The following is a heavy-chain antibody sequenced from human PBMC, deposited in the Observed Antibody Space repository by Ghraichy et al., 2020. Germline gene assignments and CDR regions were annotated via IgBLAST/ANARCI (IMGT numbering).Heavy chain of an antibody. J-gene: IGHJ4*02. CDR2: IYNSENT. Sequence: GSLRLSCNVSGGSMRSYLWSWIRQPAGKGLEWIGRIYNSENTNYNPSLNSRVTMSVDTSKNQFSLKLDSVTAADTAVYYCAREGGAARPLDYSGQGTLVTVSS. CDR1: GGSMRSYL. CDR3: AREGGAARPLDY. D-gene: IGHD6-6*01. V-gene: IGHV4-4*07.